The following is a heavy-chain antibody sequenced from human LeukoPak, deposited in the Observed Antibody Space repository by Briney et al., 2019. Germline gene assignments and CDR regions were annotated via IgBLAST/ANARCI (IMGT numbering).Heavy chain of an antibody. CDR2: IKSKTDGGTT. J-gene: IGHJ4*02. V-gene: IGHV3-15*01. Sequence: PGGSLRLSCAASGFTFSNAWMSWVRQAPGKGLEWVGRIKSKTDGGTTDYAAPVKGRFTISGDDSKNTLYLQMNSLKTEDTAVYYCTTALLDITGTTGPFDYWGQGTLVTVSS. CDR1: GFTFSNAW. CDR3: TTALLDITGTTGPFDY. D-gene: IGHD1-7*01.